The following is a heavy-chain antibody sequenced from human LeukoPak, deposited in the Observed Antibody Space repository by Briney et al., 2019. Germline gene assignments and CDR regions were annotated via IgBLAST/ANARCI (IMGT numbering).Heavy chain of an antibody. V-gene: IGHV3-9*01. CDR1: GFTFDDYA. Sequence: PGGSLRLSCAASGFTFDDYAMHWVRQAPGKGLEWVSGISWNSGSIGYADSVKGRFTISRDNAKNSLYLQMNSLRAEDTALYYCAKDMAPRRAAGTVDYWGQGTLVTVSS. D-gene: IGHD6-13*01. J-gene: IGHJ4*02. CDR3: AKDMAPRRAAGTVDY. CDR2: ISWNSGSI.